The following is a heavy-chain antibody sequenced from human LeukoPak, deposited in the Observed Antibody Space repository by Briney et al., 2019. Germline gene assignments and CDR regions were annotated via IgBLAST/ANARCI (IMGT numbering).Heavy chain of an antibody. V-gene: IGHV4-39*01. CDR1: LGSLIRRTYY. J-gene: IGHJ5*02. D-gene: IGHD3-3*01. CDR2: IYYRGST. CDR3: ARLGRTYYDFWSGP. Sequence: SETLSLTRLCSLGSLIRRTYYAGGIRHPPGGGREGIGTIYYRGSTYYNPSLKSRVTISVDTSKNQYSLNLTSVTAADTAVYYCARLGRTYYDFWSGPWGQGTLVTVSS.